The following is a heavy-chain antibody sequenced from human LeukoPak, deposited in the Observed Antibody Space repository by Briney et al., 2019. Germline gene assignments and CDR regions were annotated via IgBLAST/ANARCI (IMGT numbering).Heavy chain of an antibody. Sequence: SETLSLTCTVSGXSISSYYWSWLRQPPGKGLEWIAFMYYSGSTNYNPSLKSRVIMSVDTSKNQFSLKLSSVTAADTAVYYCARDLGSAWFDYWGQGTLVTVSS. CDR1: GXSISSYY. CDR3: ARDLGSAWFDY. V-gene: IGHV4-59*12. CDR2: MYYSGST. D-gene: IGHD6-19*01. J-gene: IGHJ5*01.